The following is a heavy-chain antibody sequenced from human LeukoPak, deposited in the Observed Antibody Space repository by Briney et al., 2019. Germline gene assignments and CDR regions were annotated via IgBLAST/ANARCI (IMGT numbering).Heavy chain of an antibody. J-gene: IGHJ3*02. D-gene: IGHD3-10*01. CDR2: IYYSGST. CDR3: ARAYGQGAFDI. Sequence: ASETLSLTCTVSGGSISSYYWSWIRQPPGKGLEWIGYIYYSGSTNYNPSLKSRVTISVDTSKNQFSLKLSSVTAADTAVYYCARAYGQGAFDIWGQGTMVTVSS. CDR1: GGSISSYY. V-gene: IGHV4-59*01.